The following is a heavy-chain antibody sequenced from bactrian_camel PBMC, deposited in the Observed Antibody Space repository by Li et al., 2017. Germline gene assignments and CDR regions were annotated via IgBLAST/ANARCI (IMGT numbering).Heavy chain of an antibody. J-gene: IGHJ6*01. CDR2: INGGGVNT. CDR1: GFTFSAYA. V-gene: IGHV3S40*01. Sequence: DVQLVESGGGLVQPGGSLRLSCAASGFTFSAYAMTWVRQAPGKGLEWVSRINGGGVNTYYADSVKGRFTISQDTPKNTVYLQMNSLKPEDTAMYYCAAAEAGRGTWPDDDGYWGQGTQVTVS. D-gene: IGHD3*01. CDR3: AAAEAGRGTWPDDDGY.